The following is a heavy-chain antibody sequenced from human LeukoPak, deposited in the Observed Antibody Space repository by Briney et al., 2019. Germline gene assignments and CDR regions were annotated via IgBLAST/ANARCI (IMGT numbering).Heavy chain of an antibody. CDR3: ARRGMQN. CDR2: IYPGDSDN. CDR1: GYSFSIYW. V-gene: IGHV5-51*01. Sequence: GESLKISCKGSGYSFSIYWIGWVRPMPGKGLEWVGIIYPGDSDNRESTSFQGQVTISADKSISTAYLQWSSLKASDTAMDYWARRGMQNWGQGTLVTVSS. J-gene: IGHJ4*02.